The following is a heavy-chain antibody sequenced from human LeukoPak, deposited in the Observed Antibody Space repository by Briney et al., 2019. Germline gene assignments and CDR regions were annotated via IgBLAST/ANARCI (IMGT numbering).Heavy chain of an antibody. Sequence: GESLKISCKGSGYSFTSYWIGWVRQMPGKVLEWMGIIYPGDSDTRYSPSFQGQVTISADKSISTAYLQWSSLKASHTAMYYCASSSVYCSGGSCYWGYWGQGTLVTVSS. V-gene: IGHV5-51*01. J-gene: IGHJ4*02. CDR2: IYPGDSDT. D-gene: IGHD2-15*01. CDR1: GYSFTSYW. CDR3: ASSSVYCSGGSCYWGY.